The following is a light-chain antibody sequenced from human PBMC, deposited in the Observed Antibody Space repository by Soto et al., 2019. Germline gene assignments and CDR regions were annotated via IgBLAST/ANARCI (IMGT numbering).Light chain of an antibody. V-gene: IGLV2-11*01. CDR2: DVS. CDR1: STDVGGYNY. Sequence: QSVLTQPRSVSGSPGQSVTISCTGTSTDVGGYNYVSWYQQHPGKVPKLMLYDVSKRPSGVPDRFSGSKSGNTASLTISGLQAEDEADYYCSSYAGRDTLYVFGSGTKVTVL. CDR3: SSYAGRDTLYV. J-gene: IGLJ1*01.